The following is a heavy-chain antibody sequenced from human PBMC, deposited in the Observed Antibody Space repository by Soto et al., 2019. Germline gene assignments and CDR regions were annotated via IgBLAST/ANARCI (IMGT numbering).Heavy chain of an antibody. J-gene: IGHJ4*02. D-gene: IGHD3-22*01. V-gene: IGHV1-69*13. Sequence: SVKVSCEASGYTFTSYGISWVRQAPGQGLEWMGGIIPIFGTANYAQKFQGRVTITADESTSTAYMELSSLRSEDTAVYYCARSDYYDSSNLSYWGQGTLVTVSS. CDR2: IIPIFGTA. CDR3: ARSDYYDSSNLSY. CDR1: GYTFTSYG.